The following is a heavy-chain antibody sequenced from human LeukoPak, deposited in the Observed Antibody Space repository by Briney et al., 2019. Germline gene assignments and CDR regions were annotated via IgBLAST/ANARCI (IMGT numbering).Heavy chain of an antibody. V-gene: IGHV3-7*01. Sequence: GGSLRLSCAASGCIFSSYWMRWVRQARGKGLEWVANIKEDGSEKYFVDSVRGRFTISRDNAKNSLYLQMNSLRAEDTALYYCARDIRFEGSGYDSLRNNWFDPWGQGTLVTVSS. CDR3: ARDIRFEGSGYDSLRNNWFDP. J-gene: IGHJ5*02. CDR2: IKEDGSEK. D-gene: IGHD5-12*01. CDR1: GCIFSSYW.